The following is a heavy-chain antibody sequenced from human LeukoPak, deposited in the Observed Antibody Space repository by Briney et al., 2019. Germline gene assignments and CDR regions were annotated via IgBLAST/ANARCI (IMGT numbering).Heavy chain of an antibody. CDR1: GGSISSSSYY. J-gene: IGHJ2*01. CDR3: ARSDYGDYEYWYFDL. Sequence: PSETLSLTCTVSGGSISSSSYYWGWIRQPPGKGLEWIGSIYYSGSTYYNPSLKSRVTISVDTSKNQFSLKLSSVTAADTAVYYCARSDYGDYEYWYFDLWGRGTLVTVSS. V-gene: IGHV4-39*07. D-gene: IGHD4-17*01. CDR2: IYYSGST.